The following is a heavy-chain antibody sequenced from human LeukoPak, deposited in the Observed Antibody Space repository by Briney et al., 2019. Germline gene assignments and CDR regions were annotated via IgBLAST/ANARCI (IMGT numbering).Heavy chain of an antibody. V-gene: IGHV1-46*01. Sequence: GASVKVSCKASGYTFTSYYMHWVRQAPGQGLEWMGIINPSGGSTSYAQKFQGRVTMTRDTSTSTVYMELSSLRSEDTAVYYCARGYDSSGYYSTPGRYFDYWGQGTLVTVSS. CDR3: ARGYDSSGYYSTPGRYFDY. CDR2: INPSGGST. J-gene: IGHJ4*02. CDR1: GYTFTSYY. D-gene: IGHD3-22*01.